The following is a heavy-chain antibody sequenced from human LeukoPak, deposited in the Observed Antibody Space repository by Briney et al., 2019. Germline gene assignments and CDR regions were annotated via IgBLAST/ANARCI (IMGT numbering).Heavy chain of an antibody. CDR1: GGSISSYC. D-gene: IGHD6-13*01. CDR2: IYYSGSS. J-gene: IGHJ6*02. CDR3: AGIGGGGEAADYYYYGMDV. Sequence: PSETLCLTCAVTGGSISSYCWSWVRQPPGKGLEWVGYIYYSGSSRYNHSLKSRVTISADSSNNQFSLKLRSVTAVAAGVYYCAGIGGGGEAADYYYYGMDVWGQGTTVTVSS. V-gene: IGHV4-59*12.